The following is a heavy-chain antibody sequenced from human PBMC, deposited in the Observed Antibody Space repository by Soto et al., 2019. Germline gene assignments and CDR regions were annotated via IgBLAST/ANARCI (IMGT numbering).Heavy chain of an antibody. D-gene: IGHD3-3*01. CDR2: IIPIFGTA. J-gene: IGHJ6*02. Sequence: SVKVSCKASGGTFSSYAISWVRQAPGQGLEWMGGIIPIFGTANYAQKFQGRVTITAGESTSTAYMELSSLRSEDTAVYYCARSFWSGYPNPRLSSRMDVWGQGTTVTVSS. CDR1: GGTFSSYA. CDR3: ARSFWSGYPNPRLSSRMDV. V-gene: IGHV1-69*13.